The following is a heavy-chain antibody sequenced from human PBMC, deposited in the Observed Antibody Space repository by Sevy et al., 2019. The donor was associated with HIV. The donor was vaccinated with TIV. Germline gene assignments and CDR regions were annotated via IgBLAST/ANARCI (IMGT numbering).Heavy chain of an antibody. V-gene: IGHV3-48*02. J-gene: IGHJ4*02. D-gene: IGHD3-10*01. CDR3: ASGSNHKNFDY. CDR1: GFTFSISD. Sequence: GGSLRLSCAASGFTFSISDMNWVRQPPGKGLEWVSFISSRSSTIYYADSVKGRFTISRDNAKNSLYLQMNSLRDDDTAVYYCASGSNHKNFDYWGQGTLVTVSS. CDR2: ISSRSSTI.